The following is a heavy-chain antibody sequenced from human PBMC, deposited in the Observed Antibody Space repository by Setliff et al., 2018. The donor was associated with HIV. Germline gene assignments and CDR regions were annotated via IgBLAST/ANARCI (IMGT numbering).Heavy chain of an antibody. CDR1: GYIFSSYG. CDR3: ARDREAGDWYFDL. CDR2: ISAYNGNI. V-gene: IGHV1-18*01. Sequence: GASVKVSCKASGYIFSSYGISWVRQAPGQGLEWMGWISAYNGNINYAQKFQGRVTMTTDTSTSTAHMELRSLRSDDAAVYYCARDREAGDWYFDLWGRGTLVTVS. D-gene: IGHD6-13*01. J-gene: IGHJ2*01.